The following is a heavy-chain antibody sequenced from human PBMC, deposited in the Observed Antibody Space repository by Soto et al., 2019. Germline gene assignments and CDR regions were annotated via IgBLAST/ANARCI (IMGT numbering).Heavy chain of an antibody. CDR3: ARRSGRPFDY. CDR1: GGSISSYY. Sequence: QVQLQESGPGLVKPSETLSLTCTVSGGSISSYYWSWIRQPPGKGLEWIGYIYYSGSTNYNPSLKGGVTITQHTSKTQSPQTLSSGPPPDAPVYYCARRSGRPFDYWGQETLVTLPS. V-gene: IGHV4-59*08. CDR2: IYYSGST. J-gene: IGHJ4*02.